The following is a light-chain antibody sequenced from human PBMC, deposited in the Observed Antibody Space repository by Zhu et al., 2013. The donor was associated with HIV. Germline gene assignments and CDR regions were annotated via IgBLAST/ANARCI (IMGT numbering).Light chain of an antibody. CDR3: QHRSEGPPYT. V-gene: IGKV3-11*01. J-gene: IGKJ2*01. CDR1: QSISNS. CDR2: DAS. Sequence: EIVLTQSPDTLSFSPGETATLSCRASQSISNSLGWYQQRPGQVPRLLIYDASTRATGIPARFSGAGSGTDFTLTISSLEPEDVAVYFCQHRSEGPPYTFGPGTKLEIK.